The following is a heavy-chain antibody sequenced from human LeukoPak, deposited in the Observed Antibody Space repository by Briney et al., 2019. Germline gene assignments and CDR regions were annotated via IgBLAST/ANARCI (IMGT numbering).Heavy chain of an antibody. CDR3: AXRGNXYGYFDS. CDR2: ISGNGGST. D-gene: IGHD5-18*01. V-gene: IGHV3-23*01. CDR1: GLTLDTYA. J-gene: IGHJ4*02. Sequence: GGSLRLSCATSGLTLDTYAMTWVRQAPGKGLEWVSTISGNGGSTYYAGSVKGRFAISKDISKSTLYLAMNSLTGEDPATYFCAXRGNXYGYFDSWGQGTLVTVSS.